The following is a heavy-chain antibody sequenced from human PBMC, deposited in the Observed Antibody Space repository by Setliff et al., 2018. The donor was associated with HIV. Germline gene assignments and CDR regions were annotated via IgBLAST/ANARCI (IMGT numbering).Heavy chain of an antibody. D-gene: IGHD2-8*02. CDR3: ARLIHTGLLYFDY. J-gene: IGHJ4*02. V-gene: IGHV4-4*09. CDR1: GDSISNYY. Sequence: LSLTCTVSGDSISNYYWSWIRQPPGKGLEWIGYIYTSGTTEYNPSLDSRVTISVDTSRDQFFLNLRSVTAADTALYFCARLIHTGLLYFDYWCRGMLVTVSS. CDR2: IYTSGTT.